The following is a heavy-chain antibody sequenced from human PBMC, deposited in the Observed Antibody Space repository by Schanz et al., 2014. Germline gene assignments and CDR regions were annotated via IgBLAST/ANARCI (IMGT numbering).Heavy chain of an antibody. D-gene: IGHD3-10*01. J-gene: IGHJ4*02. CDR3: TRGSGSRSYGWYYDS. CDR2: INWNGGST. V-gene: IGHV3-20*04. CDR1: GFTFSSYA. Sequence: EVQLLESGGGLVQPGGSLRLSCVASGFTFSSYAMSWVRQAPGKGLEWVSGINWNGGSTGYADSVKGRFTISRDNAKNTLYLQMNSVRAEDSAVYYCTRGSGSRSYGWYYDSWGQGTLVTVSS.